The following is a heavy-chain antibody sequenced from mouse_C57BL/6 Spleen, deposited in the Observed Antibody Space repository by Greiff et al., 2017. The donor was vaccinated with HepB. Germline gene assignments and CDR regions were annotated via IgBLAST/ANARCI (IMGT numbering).Heavy chain of an antibody. J-gene: IGHJ1*03. CDR3: AKLGKDYWYVDV. D-gene: IGHD4-1*01. V-gene: IGHV1-82*01. Sequence: QVHVKQSGPELVKPGASVKISCKASGYAFSSSWMNWVKQRPGKGLEWIGRIYPGDGDTNYNGKFKGKATLTADKSSSTAYMQLSSLTSEDSAVYFCAKLGKDYWYVDVWGTGTTVTVSS. CDR2: IYPGDGDT. CDR1: GYAFSSSW.